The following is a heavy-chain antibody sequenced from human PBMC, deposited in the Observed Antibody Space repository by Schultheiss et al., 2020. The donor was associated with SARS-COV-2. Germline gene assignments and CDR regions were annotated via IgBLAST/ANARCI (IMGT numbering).Heavy chain of an antibody. D-gene: IGHD3-3*01. Sequence: SQTLSLTCTVSGYSISSGYYWSWIRQPPGKGLEWIGYIYYSGSTYYNPSLKSRVTISVDTSKNQFSLKLSSVTAADTAVYYCARAGITIFGVVTHFDYWGQGTLVTVSS. V-gene: IGHV4-31*03. CDR1: GYSISSGYY. CDR3: ARAGITIFGVVTHFDY. CDR2: IYYSGST. J-gene: IGHJ4*02.